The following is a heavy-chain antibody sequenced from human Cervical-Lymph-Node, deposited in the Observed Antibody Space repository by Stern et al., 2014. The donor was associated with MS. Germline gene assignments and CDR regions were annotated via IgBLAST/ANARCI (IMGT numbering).Heavy chain of an antibody. CDR2: IKQDGSEK. Sequence: MQLVQSGGGLVQPGGSLRLSCAASGFTFSRSWMSWVRQAPGKGLEWVANIKQDGSEKNYVDSVKGRFTISRDNAKNSLYLQMNSLRAEDTAMYYCAREGYCDYWGQGTLVTVSS. D-gene: IGHD2-15*01. CDR1: GFTFSRSW. CDR3: AREGYCDY. V-gene: IGHV3-7*01. J-gene: IGHJ4*02.